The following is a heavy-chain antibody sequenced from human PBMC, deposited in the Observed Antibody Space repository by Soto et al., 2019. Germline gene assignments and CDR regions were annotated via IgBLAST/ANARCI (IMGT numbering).Heavy chain of an antibody. Sequence: ASVKVSCKASGYTFTGYYMHWVRQAPGQGLEWMGWINPNSGGTNYAQKFQGRVTMTRDTSISTAYMELSRLRSDDTAVYYCASDSSGCYSDYYGMDVWGQGTTVTVSS. CDR3: ASDSSGCYSDYYGMDV. V-gene: IGHV1-2*02. CDR1: GYTFTGYY. D-gene: IGHD6-19*01. CDR2: INPNSGGT. J-gene: IGHJ6*02.